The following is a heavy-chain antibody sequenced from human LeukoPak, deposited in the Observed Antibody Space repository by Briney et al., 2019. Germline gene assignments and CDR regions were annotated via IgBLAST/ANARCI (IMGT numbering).Heavy chain of an antibody. CDR1: GYTFTGYY. D-gene: IGHD1-26*01. CDR2: INPNSGGT. CDR3: ARVHVEWELAYHFDY. Sequence: ASVKVSCKASGYTFTGYYMHWVRQAPGQGLEWMGWINPNSGGTNYAQKFQGRVTMTRDTSISTAYMELSRLRSDDTAVYYCARVHVEWELAYHFDYWGQGTLVTVSS. V-gene: IGHV1-2*02. J-gene: IGHJ4*02.